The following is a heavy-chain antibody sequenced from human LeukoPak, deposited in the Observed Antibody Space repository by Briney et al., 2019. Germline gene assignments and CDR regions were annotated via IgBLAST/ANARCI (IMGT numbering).Heavy chain of an antibody. CDR2: IYYSGST. V-gene: IGHV4-31*03. J-gene: IGHJ4*02. D-gene: IGHD3-22*01. Sequence: PSQTLSLTCTVSGGSISSGGYYWSWTRQHPGKGLEWIGYIYYSGSTYYNPSLKSRVTISVDTSKNQFSLKLSSVTAADTAVYYCARVNYYDSSGYYYQPYYFDYWGQGTLVTVSS. CDR3: ARVNYYDSSGYYYQPYYFDY. CDR1: GGSISSGGYY.